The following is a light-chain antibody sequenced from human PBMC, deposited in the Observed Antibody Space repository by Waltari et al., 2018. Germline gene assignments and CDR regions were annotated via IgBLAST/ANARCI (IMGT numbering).Light chain of an antibody. V-gene: IGKV1-NL1*01. CDR2: GAS. CDR1: QDISYS. Sequence: DIQMTQSPSSLSASFGDRVTITCRASQDISYSLAWYQQKLGRAPKLLLHGASRLESGVPSRFSGRGSGTDYTLTISSLQPDDFATYYCQQYYDCPRTFGQGTKVELK. CDR3: QQYYDCPRT. J-gene: IGKJ1*01.